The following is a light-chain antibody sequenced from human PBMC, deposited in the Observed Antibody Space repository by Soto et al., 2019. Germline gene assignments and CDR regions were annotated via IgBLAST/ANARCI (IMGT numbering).Light chain of an antibody. Sequence: QSALTQPPSASGSPGQSVTISCTGTSSDVGGYNFVSWYQQHPGKAPKLMIFEVNKRPSGVPDRFSCSKSGNTASLTVSGLQAEDEADYYCSSYAGNKIYYVFGTGTKLTVL. J-gene: IGLJ1*01. V-gene: IGLV2-8*01. CDR3: SSYAGNKIYYV. CDR1: SSDVGGYNF. CDR2: EVN.